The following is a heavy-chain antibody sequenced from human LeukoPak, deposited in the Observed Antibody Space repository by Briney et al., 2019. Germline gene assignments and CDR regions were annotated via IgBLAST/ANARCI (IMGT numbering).Heavy chain of an antibody. V-gene: IGHV3-48*03. Sequence: PGGSLRLSCAASGFTFSSYEINWVRQAPGEGREWVSYISSSGSTIYYADSVKGRFPNSRDNAKNSLYLQMNSLRGEDTAVYYCARDRYGDLDYWGQGTLVTVS. CDR1: GFTFSSYE. CDR3: ARDRYGDLDY. CDR2: ISSSGSTI. J-gene: IGHJ4*02. D-gene: IGHD4-17*01.